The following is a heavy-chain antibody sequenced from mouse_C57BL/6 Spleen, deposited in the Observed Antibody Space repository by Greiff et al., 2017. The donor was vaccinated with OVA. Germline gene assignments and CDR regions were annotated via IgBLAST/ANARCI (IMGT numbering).Heavy chain of an antibody. Sequence: VQLKQSGAELARPGASVKMSCKASGYTFTSYTMHWVKQRPGQGLEWIGYINPSSGYTKYNQKFKDKATLTADKSSSTAYMQLSSLTSEDSAVYYCARPFLRYVDVWGTGTTVTVSS. V-gene: IGHV1-4*01. CDR2: INPSSGYT. J-gene: IGHJ1*03. CDR3: ARPFLRYVDV. CDR1: GYTFTSYT.